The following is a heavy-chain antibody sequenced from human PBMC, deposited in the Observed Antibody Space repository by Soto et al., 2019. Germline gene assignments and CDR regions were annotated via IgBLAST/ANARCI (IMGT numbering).Heavy chain of an antibody. CDR2: ISWNSGRI. D-gene: IGHD1-1*01. J-gene: IGHJ4*02. CDR3: VKDSAGSCCTFYLDY. Sequence: EVQLVESGGGLVQPGRSLRLSCAASGFTFDDYAMHWVRQAPGKGLEWVSGISWNSGRIGYADSVKGRFTISRDNAKNSLFLQMSSRRVEDTALYYCVKDSAGSCCTFYLDYWGQGALVTVSS. CDR1: GFTFDDYA. V-gene: IGHV3-9*01.